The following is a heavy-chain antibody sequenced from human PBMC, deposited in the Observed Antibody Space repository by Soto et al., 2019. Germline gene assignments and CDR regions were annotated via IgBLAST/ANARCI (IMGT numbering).Heavy chain of an antibody. Sequence: PGGSLRLSCAASGFTFSSYSMNWVRQAPGKGLEWVSSISSSSSYIYYADSVKGRFTISRDNAKNSLYLQMNSLRAEDTAVYYCARFYDSSGYYYYYFDYWGQGTLVTVXS. V-gene: IGHV3-21*01. J-gene: IGHJ4*02. CDR3: ARFYDSSGYYYYYFDY. CDR1: GFTFSSYS. CDR2: ISSSSSYI. D-gene: IGHD3-22*01.